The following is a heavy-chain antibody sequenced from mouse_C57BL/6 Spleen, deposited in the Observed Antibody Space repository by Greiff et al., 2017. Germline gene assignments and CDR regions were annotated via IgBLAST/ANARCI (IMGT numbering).Heavy chain of an antibody. Sequence: QVQLQQPGAELVRPGSSVKLSCKASGYTFTSYWMDWVKQRPGQGLEWIGNIYPSDSETHYNQKFKDKATLTVDKSSSTAYMQRSSLTSEDSAVYYCARMDYYYAMDYWGQGTSVTVSS. CDR1: GYTFTSYW. J-gene: IGHJ4*01. V-gene: IGHV1-61*01. CDR3: ARMDYYYAMDY. CDR2: IYPSDSET. D-gene: IGHD2-13*01.